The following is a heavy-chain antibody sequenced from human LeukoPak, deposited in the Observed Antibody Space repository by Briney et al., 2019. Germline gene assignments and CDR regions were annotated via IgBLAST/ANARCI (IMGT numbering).Heavy chain of an antibody. J-gene: IGHJ4*02. CDR3: AREWAPAGAVSFDY. Sequence: SGTLSLTCAVSGGSISSSNWWSWVRQPPGKGLQWIGEFYHSGNTNYNPSLKSRVTISVDKSKNQFSLQLSSVTAADTAVYYCAREWAPAGAVSFDYWGQGTLVTVSS. V-gene: IGHV4-4*02. CDR1: GGSISSSNW. D-gene: IGHD6-13*01. CDR2: FYHSGNT.